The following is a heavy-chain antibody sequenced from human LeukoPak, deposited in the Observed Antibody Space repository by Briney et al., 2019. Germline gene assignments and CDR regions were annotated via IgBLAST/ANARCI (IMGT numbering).Heavy chain of an antibody. V-gene: IGHV4-59*08. CDR3: ARHLGYCSSTSCYTWFGP. J-gene: IGHJ5*02. CDR1: GGSISSYY. D-gene: IGHD2-2*02. CDR2: IYYSGST. Sequence: PSEPLSLTCSVSGGSISSYYRCWIRQPPGKLLECIGYIYYSGSTNYHPSLKRRVTISVDTSKNQFSLKLSSVTAADTAVYYCARHLGYCSSTSCYTWFGPWGQGTLVTVSS.